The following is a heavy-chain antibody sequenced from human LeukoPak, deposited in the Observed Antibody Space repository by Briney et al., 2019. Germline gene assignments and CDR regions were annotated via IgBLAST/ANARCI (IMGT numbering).Heavy chain of an antibody. CDR3: TTNDAFDI. CDR2: IKSNNDVGTI. V-gene: IGHV3-15*01. J-gene: IGHJ3*02. Sequence: PGGSVRHSCVASGFNFRNAWLNWVRPAPAKGQEWVGRIKSNNDVGTIDYAAPVKGRFNISRDDSKNTLYLQMNSLKTEDTALYYCTTNDAFDIWGQGTMVTVSS. CDR1: GFNFRNAW.